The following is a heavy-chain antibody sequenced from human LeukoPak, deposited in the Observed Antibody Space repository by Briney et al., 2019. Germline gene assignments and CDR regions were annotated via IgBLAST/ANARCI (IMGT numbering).Heavy chain of an antibody. J-gene: IGHJ3*02. CDR3: ARDESLGDLWSGYFDALDI. CDR2: IKEDGSEK. CDR1: GFTFSSYA. V-gene: IGHV3-7*01. D-gene: IGHD3-3*01. Sequence: GGSLRLSCAASGFTFSSYAMSWVRQAPGKGLEWVANIKEDGSEKYYVGSLKGRFTISRDNAKNSLYLQMNSLRAEDTAVYYCARDESLGDLWSGYFDALDIWGQGTMVTVSS.